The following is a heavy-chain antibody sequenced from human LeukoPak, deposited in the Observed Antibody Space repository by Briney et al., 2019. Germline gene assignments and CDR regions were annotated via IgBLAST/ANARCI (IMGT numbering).Heavy chain of an antibody. CDR3: AKERYYYDSSGYFDY. CDR2: ISGSGGST. CDR1: VFTFSSYA. Sequence: GGSLRLSCAASVFTFSSYAMSWVRQAPGKGLEWVSAISGSGGSTYYADSVKGRFTISRDNSKNTLYLQMNSLRAEDTAVYYCAKERYYYDSSGYFDYWGQGTLVTVSS. V-gene: IGHV3-23*01. J-gene: IGHJ4*02. D-gene: IGHD3-22*01.